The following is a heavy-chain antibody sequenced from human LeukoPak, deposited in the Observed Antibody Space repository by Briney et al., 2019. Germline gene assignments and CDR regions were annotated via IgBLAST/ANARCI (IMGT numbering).Heavy chain of an antibody. CDR1: GYTFTGYG. CDR2: ISAYKGST. J-gene: IGHJ4*02. D-gene: IGHD3-22*01. CDR3: ARADSGGYYVAYWY. V-gene: IGHV1-18*01. Sequence: ASVKVSCNASGYTFTGYGIIWVRQAPGQGLEWLGWISAYKGSTKYPQMFQGRVTVTTDTSTSTAYMELRSLRSDDTAVYYCARADSGGYYVAYWYWGQGTLVTVSS.